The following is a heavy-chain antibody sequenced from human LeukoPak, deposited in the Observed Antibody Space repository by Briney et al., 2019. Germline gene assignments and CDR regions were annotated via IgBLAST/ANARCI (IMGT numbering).Heavy chain of an antibody. J-gene: IGHJ4*02. V-gene: IGHV3-30*04. D-gene: IGHD2-2*01. CDR2: ISYDGSNK. CDR1: GFTLCSYA. CDR3: ARGTSAPAAIKPDY. Sequence: GGALRLFCAASGFTLCSYAMHWVRQAPGKGLEGVAVISYDGSNKYYADSVKGRFTISRDNSKNTLYLQMNSLRAEDTAVYYCARGTSAPAAIKPDYWGQGTLVTVSS.